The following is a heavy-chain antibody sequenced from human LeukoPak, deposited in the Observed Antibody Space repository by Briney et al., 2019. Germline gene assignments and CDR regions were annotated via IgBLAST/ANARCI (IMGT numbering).Heavy chain of an antibody. CDR2: INTDGSST. CDR3: ARDGPAIVVVTAITRNDAFDI. V-gene: IGHV3-74*01. J-gene: IGHJ3*02. Sequence: GGSLRLSCAASGFSFSSYWMHWVRQAPGKGLLWVSRINTDGSSTYYADSVKGRFTISRDNAKNTLYLQMNSLRAEDTAVYYCARDGPAIVVVTAITRNDAFDIWGQGTMVTVSS. CDR1: GFSFSSYW. D-gene: IGHD2-21*02.